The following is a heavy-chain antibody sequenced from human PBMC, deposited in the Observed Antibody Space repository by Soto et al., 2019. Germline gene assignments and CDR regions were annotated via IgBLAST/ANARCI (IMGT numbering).Heavy chain of an antibody. Sequence: PGGSLRLSCTASGFTFGDYAMSWFRQAPGKGLEWVGFIRSKAYGGTTEYAASVKGRFTISRDDSKSIAYLQMNSLKTEDTAVYYCTRGGDYYDSSGYYAPPYYYYYYGMDVWGQGTTVTVSS. D-gene: IGHD3-22*01. V-gene: IGHV3-49*03. CDR2: IRSKAYGGTT. CDR1: GFTFGDYA. J-gene: IGHJ6*02. CDR3: TRGGDYYDSSGYYAPPYYYYYYGMDV.